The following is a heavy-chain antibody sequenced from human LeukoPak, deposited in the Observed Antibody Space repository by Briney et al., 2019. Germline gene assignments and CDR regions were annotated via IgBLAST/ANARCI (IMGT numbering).Heavy chain of an antibody. Sequence: GGSLRLSCAASGFTFSSYEMNWVRQAPGKGLEWVSYISGSGSTTYYADSVKGRFTISRDNAKKSLYLQMNSLRAEDTAVYYCARGEIIDGGFDYWGQGTLVTVSS. CDR2: ISGSGSTT. V-gene: IGHV3-48*03. D-gene: IGHD3-16*01. J-gene: IGHJ4*02. CDR1: GFTFSSYE. CDR3: ARGEIIDGGFDY.